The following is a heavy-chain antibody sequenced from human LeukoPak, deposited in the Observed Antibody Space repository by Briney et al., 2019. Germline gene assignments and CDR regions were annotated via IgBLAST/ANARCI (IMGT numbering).Heavy chain of an antibody. CDR1: GLTFSSYG. V-gene: IGHV3-30*18. CDR3: AKDGADYYYYGMDV. J-gene: IGHJ6*02. CDR2: ISYDGSNK. Sequence: PGRSLRLSCAASGLTFSSYGMHWVRQAPGKGLEWVAVISYDGSNKYYADSVKGRFTISRDNSKNTLYLQMNSLRAEDTAVYYCAKDGADYYYYGMDVWGQGTTVTVSS.